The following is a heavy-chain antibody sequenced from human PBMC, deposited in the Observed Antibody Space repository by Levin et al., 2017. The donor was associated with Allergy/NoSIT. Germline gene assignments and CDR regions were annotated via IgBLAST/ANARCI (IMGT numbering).Heavy chain of an antibody. CDR2: IYYSGST. CDR1: GGSISSYY. Sequence: GSLRLSCTVSGGSISSYYWSWIRQPPGKGLEWIGYIYYSGSTNYNPSLKSRVTISVDTSKNQFSLKLSSVTAADTAVYYCARQWRLVMDVWGKGTTVTVSS. J-gene: IGHJ6*04. D-gene: IGHD3-16*01. V-gene: IGHV4-59*08. CDR3: ARQWRLVMDV.